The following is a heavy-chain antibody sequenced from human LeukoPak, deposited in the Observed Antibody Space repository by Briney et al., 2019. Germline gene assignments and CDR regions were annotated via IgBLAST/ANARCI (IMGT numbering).Heavy chain of an antibody. CDR3: ARASWLLDPGGNDY. D-gene: IGHD3-22*01. J-gene: IGHJ4*02. Sequence: SVMVFCRASGGTFSSCAISWVRQAPGQGREWMGRIIPILGIANYAQKFQGRVTITADKSTSTAYMELSSLRSEDTAVYYCARASWLLDPGGNDYWGQGTLVTVSS. CDR2: IIPILGIA. CDR1: GGTFSSCA. V-gene: IGHV1-69*04.